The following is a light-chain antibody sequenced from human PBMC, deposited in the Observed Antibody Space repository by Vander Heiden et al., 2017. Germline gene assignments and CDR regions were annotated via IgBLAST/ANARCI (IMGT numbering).Light chain of an antibody. Sequence: EIVLPHSPGTLSLSPGERATLSCRASQSVSSSYLAWYQQKPGQAPRLLNYGASRRATGIPDRFSGRASGTDFTLSISMLDPEDFTVYYCQRYGTSPITFGQGTRLEIK. J-gene: IGKJ5*01. CDR1: QSVSSSY. V-gene: IGKV3-20*01. CDR3: QRYGTSPIT. CDR2: GAS.